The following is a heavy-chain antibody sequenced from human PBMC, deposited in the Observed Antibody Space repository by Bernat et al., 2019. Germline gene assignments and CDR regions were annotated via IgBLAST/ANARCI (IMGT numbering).Heavy chain of an antibody. D-gene: IGHD6-19*01. CDR1: GFTFGDYA. Sequence: EVQLVESGGGLVQPGQSLRLSCTASGFTFGDYAMSWVRQAPGKGLEWVGFIRSKVYGGTTEYAASVKGRFTISRDDSKSIAYLQMNSLKTEDTAVYYCTRHSSAWAYGIWGQGTMVTVSS. J-gene: IGHJ3*02. CDR2: IRSKVYGGTT. CDR3: TRHSSAWAYGI. V-gene: IGHV3-49*04.